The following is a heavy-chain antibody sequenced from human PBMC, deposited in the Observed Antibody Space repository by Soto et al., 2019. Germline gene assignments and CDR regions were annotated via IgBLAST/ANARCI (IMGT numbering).Heavy chain of an antibody. CDR1: GYTLTELS. D-gene: IGHD6-13*01. J-gene: IGHJ4*02. V-gene: IGHV1-24*01. CDR3: ATDQRSWTFDY. Sequence: EASVKVSCKVSGYTLTELSMHWVRQAPGKGLEWMGGFDPEDGETIYAQKFQGRVTMTGDTSTDTAYMELSSLRTEDTAVYYCATDQRSWTFDYWGQGTLVTVSS. CDR2: FDPEDGET.